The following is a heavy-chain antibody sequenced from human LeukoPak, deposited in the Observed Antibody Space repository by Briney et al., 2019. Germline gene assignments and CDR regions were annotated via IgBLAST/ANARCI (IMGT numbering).Heavy chain of an antibody. V-gene: IGHV3-30*04. J-gene: IGHJ4*02. Sequence: GGSLRLSCAASGFTFSSYAMHWVRQAPGKGLEWVAVISYDGSNKYYADSVKGRFTISRDNSKNTLYLQMNSLRAEDTAVYYCARDRFDIIRWSQSLDYWGQGTLVTVSS. D-gene: IGHD4-23*01. CDR3: ARDRFDIIRWSQSLDY. CDR1: GFTFSSYA. CDR2: ISYDGSNK.